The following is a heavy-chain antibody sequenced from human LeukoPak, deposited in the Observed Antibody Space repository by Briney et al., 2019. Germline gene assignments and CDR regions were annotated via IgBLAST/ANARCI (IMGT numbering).Heavy chain of an antibody. CDR2: INPNSGGT. CDR3: ARVADWYDY. J-gene: IGHJ4*02. V-gene: IGHV1-2*04. Sequence: GASVKVSCKASGYTFTGYYMHWVRQAPGQGLEWRGWINPNSGGTNYAQKFQGWVTMTRDTSISTAYMELRSLRSDDTAVYYCARVADWYDYWGQGTLVTVSS. CDR1: GYTFTGYY. D-gene: IGHD3/OR15-3a*01.